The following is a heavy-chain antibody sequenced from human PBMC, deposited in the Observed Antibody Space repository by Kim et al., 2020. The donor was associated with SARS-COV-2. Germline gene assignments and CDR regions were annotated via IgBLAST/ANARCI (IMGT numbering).Heavy chain of an antibody. D-gene: IGHD6-19*01. CDR3: ARVGKHWLVGYY. V-gene: IGHV3-7*04. CDR2: IKPDGGDK. CDR1: GFTLSSNW. J-gene: IGHJ4*02. Sequence: GGSLRLSCAASGFTLSSNWMSWVRQAPGKGLEWVANIKPDGGDKYYVDSVKGRFTVSRDNAENSLYLQMDSLRAEDMAVYYCARVGKHWLVGYYWGQGALVTVSS.